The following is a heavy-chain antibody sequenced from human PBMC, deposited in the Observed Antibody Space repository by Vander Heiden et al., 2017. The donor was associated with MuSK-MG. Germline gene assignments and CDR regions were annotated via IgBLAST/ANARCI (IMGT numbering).Heavy chain of an antibody. Sequence: QVQLVESGGGVVQPGRSLRLSCAASGFTFSSYGMHWVRQAPGKGLEWVAVIWYDGSNKYYADSVKGRFTISRDNSKNTLYLQMNSLRAEDTAVYYCARDLGAEYYYDSSGLMNYWGQGTLVTVSS. CDR2: IWYDGSNK. V-gene: IGHV3-33*01. CDR3: ARDLGAEYYYDSSGLMNY. D-gene: IGHD3-22*01. J-gene: IGHJ4*02. CDR1: GFTFSSYG.